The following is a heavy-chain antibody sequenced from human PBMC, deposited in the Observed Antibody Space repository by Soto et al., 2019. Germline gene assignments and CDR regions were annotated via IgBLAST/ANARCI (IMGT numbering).Heavy chain of an antibody. Sequence: QVQLQESGPGLVKPSETLSLTCTVSGGSISSYYWSWIRQPPGKGLEWIGYIYYSGSTNYNPSLKSRVTISVDTSKNQFSLKLSSVTAADTAVYYCARTLRGYSGYDYWGQGTLVTVSS. CDR2: IYYSGST. CDR1: GGSISSYY. D-gene: IGHD5-12*01. J-gene: IGHJ4*02. V-gene: IGHV4-59*01. CDR3: ARTLRGYSGYDY.